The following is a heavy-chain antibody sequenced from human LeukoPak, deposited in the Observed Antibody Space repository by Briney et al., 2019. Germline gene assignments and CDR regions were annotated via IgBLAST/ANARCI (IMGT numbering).Heavy chain of an antibody. D-gene: IGHD2-15*01. CDR1: GFTFSSYA. Sequence: PGGSLRLSCAASGFTFSSYAMSWVRQAPGKGLEWVSGISGRDGSTYDADSVKGRFTISRDNSNNTLYLQMNSLRAEDTAVYYCAKEGGYCSGGSCYYMDVWGKGTTVTISS. V-gene: IGHV3-23*01. J-gene: IGHJ6*03. CDR2: ISGRDGST. CDR3: AKEGGYCSGGSCYYMDV.